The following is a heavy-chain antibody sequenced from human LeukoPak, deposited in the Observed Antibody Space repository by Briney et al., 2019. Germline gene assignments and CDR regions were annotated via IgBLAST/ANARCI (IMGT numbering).Heavy chain of an antibody. CDR1: GFTFSSYG. Sequence: GSLRLSCAASGFTFSSYGMHWVRQAPGKGLEWVAVISYDGSNKYYADSVKGRFTISRDNSKNTLYLQMNSLRAEDTAVYYCAKDIAEQQLPQGWFDPWGQGTLVTVSS. V-gene: IGHV3-30*18. J-gene: IGHJ5*02. CDR3: AKDIAEQQLPQGWFDP. D-gene: IGHD6-13*01. CDR2: ISYDGSNK.